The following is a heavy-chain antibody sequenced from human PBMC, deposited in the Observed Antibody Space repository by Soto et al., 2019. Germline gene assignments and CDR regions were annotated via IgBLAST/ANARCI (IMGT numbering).Heavy chain of an antibody. CDR2: IYWDDDK. V-gene: IGHV2-5*02. J-gene: IGHJ4*02. Sequence: QITLKESGPTLVRPTQTLTLTCTVSGFSLDTWGVGVGWVRQPPGKAPEWLALIYWDDDKRYSPSLKNRLTNTKDTSKNQVVLTVTNMDPVATVTDYGAGALGSWGSYYFDHWGQGTLVTVSS. CDR3: AGALGSWGSYYFDH. D-gene: IGHD3-16*01. CDR1: GFSLDTWGVG.